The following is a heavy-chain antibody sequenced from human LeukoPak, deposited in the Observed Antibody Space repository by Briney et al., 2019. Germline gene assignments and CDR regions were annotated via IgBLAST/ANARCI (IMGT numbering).Heavy chain of an antibody. V-gene: IGHV1-18*01. CDR1: GYTFTSYG. CDR3: ARAPDPYSSSSAYFFDY. Sequence: ASVKVSCKASGYTFTSYGISWVRQAPGQGLEWMGWISAYNGNTNYAQKLQGRVTMTTDTSTSTAYMELRSPRSDDTAVYYCARAPDPYSSSSAYFFDYWGQGTLVTVSS. CDR2: ISAYNGNT. D-gene: IGHD6-6*01. J-gene: IGHJ4*02.